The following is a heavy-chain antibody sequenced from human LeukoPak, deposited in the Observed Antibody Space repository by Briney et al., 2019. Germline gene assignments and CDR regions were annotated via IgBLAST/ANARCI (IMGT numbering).Heavy chain of an antibody. Sequence: SETLSLTCTVSGASISSTSYCWGWLRQPAGKGLEWIGHIHTSGSTNYNPSLKSRVTISVDTSKNQFSLKLSSVTAADTAVYYCARAPHEVDYWGQGTLVTVSS. CDR2: IHTSGST. CDR3: ARAPHEVDY. CDR1: GASISSTSYC. V-gene: IGHV4-61*09. J-gene: IGHJ4*02.